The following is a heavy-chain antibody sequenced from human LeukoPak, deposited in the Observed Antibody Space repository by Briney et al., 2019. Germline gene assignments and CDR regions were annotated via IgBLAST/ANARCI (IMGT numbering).Heavy chain of an antibody. J-gene: IGHJ4*02. CDR2: LSGSGAST. D-gene: IGHD2-15*01. V-gene: IGHV3-23*01. CDR1: GFTFSSYA. CDR3: AKQKGYRSGGSCYYSDY. Sequence: PGGSLRLSCAASGFTFSSYAMSWVRQAPGKGLEWVSTLSGSGASTSYADSVKGRFTISRDNSKNTLYLQMNSLRAEDTARYYCAKQKGYRSGGSCYYSDYWGQGTLVTVSS.